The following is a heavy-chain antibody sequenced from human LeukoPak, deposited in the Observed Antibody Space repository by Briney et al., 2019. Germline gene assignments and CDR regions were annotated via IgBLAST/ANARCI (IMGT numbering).Heavy chain of an antibody. J-gene: IGHJ4*02. CDR3: AKTRRSGTEYADFDR. CDR2: IHKDATT. CDR1: GFAFHDFA. Sequence: GGSLRLSSAASGFAFHDFAMHWVRQAPGKVPEWVSLIHKDATTRYAESVKGRFAISRDNSKKTPYLEIDSLTTDDSAMYYCAKTRRSGTEYADFDRWGQGTLVTVSS. D-gene: IGHD1-26*01. V-gene: IGHV3-43*02.